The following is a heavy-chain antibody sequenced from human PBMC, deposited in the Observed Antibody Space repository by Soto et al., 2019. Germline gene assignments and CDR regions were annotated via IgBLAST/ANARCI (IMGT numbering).Heavy chain of an antibody. Sequence: ASVKVSCEASGYTFTSYGIGWVRQAPGQGYEWMGIINPSGGSTTYAQKFQGRVTMTRDTSTTTVYMELSSLKSEDTAVYYCARYDYNGYYFDYWGQGTLVTVSS. J-gene: IGHJ4*02. V-gene: IGHV1-46*01. CDR1: GYTFTSYG. CDR3: ARYDYNGYYFDY. CDR2: INPSGGST. D-gene: IGHD4-4*01.